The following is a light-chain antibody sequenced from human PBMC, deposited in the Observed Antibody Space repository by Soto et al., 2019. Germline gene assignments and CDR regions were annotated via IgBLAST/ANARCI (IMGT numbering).Light chain of an antibody. Sequence: QAVVTQPPSASGTPGQRVTISCSGSSSNIGNNYVYWYRQLPGTAPKLLIFRNNQRPSGVPDRFSGSKSGTSASLAISGLRSEDEADYYCAAWDDSLSGVVFGGGTKLTVL. V-gene: IGLV1-47*01. CDR1: SSNIGNNY. CDR3: AAWDDSLSGVV. CDR2: RNN. J-gene: IGLJ2*01.